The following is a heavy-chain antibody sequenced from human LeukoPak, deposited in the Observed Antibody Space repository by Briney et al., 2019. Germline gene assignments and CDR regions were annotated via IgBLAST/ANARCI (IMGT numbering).Heavy chain of an antibody. D-gene: IGHD6-13*01. CDR2: IYPGDSDT. V-gene: IGHV5-51*01. CDR1: GYSFTSYW. J-gene: IGHJ4*02. CDR3: ARHAGAAAGPFDY. Sequence: GESLKISCKGSGYSFTSYWIGWVRQMPGKGLDWMVIIYPGDSDTRYSPSFQGQVTISADKSISTAYLQWSSLKASDTAMYYCARHAGAAAGPFDYWGQGTLVTVSS.